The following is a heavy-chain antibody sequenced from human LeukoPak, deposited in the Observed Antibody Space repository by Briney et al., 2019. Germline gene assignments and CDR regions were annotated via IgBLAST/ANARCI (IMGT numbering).Heavy chain of an antibody. D-gene: IGHD4-17*01. CDR3: ARGLTVTGYYYYGMDV. CDR2: INPSGGST. Sequence: ASVKVSCKASGYTFTSYYMHWVRQAPGQGLEWMGIINPSGGSTSYAQKFQGRVTITADESTSTAYMELSSLRSEDTAVYYCARGLTVTGYYYYGMDVWGQGTTVTVSS. V-gene: IGHV1-46*01. J-gene: IGHJ6*02. CDR1: GYTFTSYY.